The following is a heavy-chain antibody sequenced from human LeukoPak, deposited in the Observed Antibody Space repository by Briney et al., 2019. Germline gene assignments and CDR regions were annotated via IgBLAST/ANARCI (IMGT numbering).Heavy chain of an antibody. J-gene: IGHJ2*01. CDR3: ARAGYSSGWHDLLKIAGTPYWYFDL. CDR2: ISSSSSTI. CDR1: GFTFDDYG. D-gene: IGHD6-19*01. Sequence: PGGSLRLSYAASGFTFDDYGMSWVRQAPGKGLEWVSYISSSSSTIYYADSVKGRFTISRDNAKNSLYLQMNSLRAEDTAVYYCARAGYSSGWHDLLKIAGTPYWYFDLWGRGTLVTVSS. V-gene: IGHV3-48*01.